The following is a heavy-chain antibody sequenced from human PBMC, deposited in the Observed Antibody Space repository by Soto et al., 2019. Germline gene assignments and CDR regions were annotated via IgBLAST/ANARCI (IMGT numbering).Heavy chain of an antibody. D-gene: IGHD4-17*01. CDR1: GYSFTSQW. CDR3: ARQMVTTFSFDH. J-gene: IGHJ4*02. CDR2: IHPSDSDS. Sequence: KISCKGSGYSFTSQWIAWVRQMPGKGLEWMGIIHPSDSDSRYSQSFQGQVTFSVDKSINTAYLQWSSVKASDTAIYYCARQMVTTFSFDHWGQGTLVTVSS. V-gene: IGHV5-51*01.